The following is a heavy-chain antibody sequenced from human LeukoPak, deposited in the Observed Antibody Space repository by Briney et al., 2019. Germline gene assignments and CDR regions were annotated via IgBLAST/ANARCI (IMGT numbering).Heavy chain of an antibody. Sequence: ASVKVSCKASGYTFTSYGISWVRQAPGQGLEWMGWISAYNGNTNYAQKLQGRVTMTTDTSTSTAYMELRSLRSDDTAVYYCASSYDFWSGYYTLYYWRQGTLVTVSS. CDR2: ISAYNGNT. J-gene: IGHJ4*02. V-gene: IGHV1-18*01. CDR3: ASSYDFWSGYYTLYY. D-gene: IGHD3-3*01. CDR1: GYTFTSYG.